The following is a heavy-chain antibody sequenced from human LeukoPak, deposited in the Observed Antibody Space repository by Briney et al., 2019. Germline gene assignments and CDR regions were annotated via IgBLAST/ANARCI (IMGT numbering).Heavy chain of an antibody. CDR2: ISSSSSYI. V-gene: IGHV3-21*01. CDR3: ARGYSHGYPSGEY. J-gene: IGHJ4*02. D-gene: IGHD5-18*01. CDR1: GFTFSSYS. Sequence: GGSLRLSCAASGFTFSSYSMNWVRQAPGKGLEWVSSISSSSSYIYYADSVKGRFTISRDNAKNSLYLQMNSLRAEDTAVYYCARGYSHGYPSGEYWGQGTLVTVSS.